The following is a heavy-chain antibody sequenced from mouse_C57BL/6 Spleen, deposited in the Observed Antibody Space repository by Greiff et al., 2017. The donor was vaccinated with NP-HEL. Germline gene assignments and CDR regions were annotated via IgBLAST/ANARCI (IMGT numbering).Heavy chain of an antibody. CDR1: GFSLTSYA. Sequence: QVQLKESGPGLVAPSQSLSITCTVSGFSLTSYAISWVRQPPGKGLEWLGVIWTGGGTNYTSALKSRLSISKDNSKSQVFLKMNSLQTDDTARYYCARNSYDYDLGWYFDVWGTGTTVTVSS. CDR2: IWTGGGT. V-gene: IGHV2-9-1*01. J-gene: IGHJ1*03. D-gene: IGHD2-4*01. CDR3: ARNSYDYDLGWYFDV.